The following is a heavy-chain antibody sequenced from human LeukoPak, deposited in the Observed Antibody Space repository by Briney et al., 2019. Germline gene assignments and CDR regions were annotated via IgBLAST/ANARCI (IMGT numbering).Heavy chain of an antibody. V-gene: IGHV3-21*01. J-gene: IGHJ3*01. Sequence: PGGSLRLSRAASGFTFSSYSMNWVRQAPGKGLEWVSSISSSSSFVYYADSVRGRFTISRDNAKNSLYLQMNSLRAEDTAVYYCARAKQWLDDAFDVWGQGTMVTVSS. CDR2: ISSSSSFV. D-gene: IGHD6-19*01. CDR3: ARAKQWLDDAFDV. CDR1: GFTFSSYS.